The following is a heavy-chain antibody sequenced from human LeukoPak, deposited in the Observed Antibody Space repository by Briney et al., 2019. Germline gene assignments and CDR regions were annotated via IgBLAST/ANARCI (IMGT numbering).Heavy chain of an antibody. J-gene: IGHJ3*02. CDR2: ISYDGSNK. D-gene: IGHD2-21*02. CDR1: GFTFSSYA. CDR3: AREAVVTASAFDI. Sequence: GRSLRLSCAASGFTFSSYAMHWVRQAPGKGLEWVAVISYDGSNKYYADSVKGRFTISRDNSKNTLYLQMNSLRAEDTAVYYCAREAVVTASAFDIWGQGTMVTVS. V-gene: IGHV3-30-3*01.